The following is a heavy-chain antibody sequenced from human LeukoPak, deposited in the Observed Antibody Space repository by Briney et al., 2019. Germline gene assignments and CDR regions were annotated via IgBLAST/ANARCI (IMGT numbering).Heavy chain of an antibody. CDR3: TTGSLIDP. Sequence: PGGSLRLSCTASGFTFINAWMSWVRQPPGKGLEWVGRIKIKTDGGTTDYSAPVKGRFTISRDDSKNTLYLQMNSLKTEDSAVYYCTTGSLIDPWGQGTLVTVSS. J-gene: IGHJ5*02. CDR2: IKIKTDGGTT. CDR1: GFTFINAW. V-gene: IGHV3-15*01.